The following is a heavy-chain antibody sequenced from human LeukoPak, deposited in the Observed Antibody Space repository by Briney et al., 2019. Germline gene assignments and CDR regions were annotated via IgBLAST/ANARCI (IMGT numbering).Heavy chain of an antibody. CDR2: INTNTGNP. D-gene: IGHD2-2*01. CDR1: GYTFTSYA. CDR3: ARLESMGYCSSTSCYDY. J-gene: IGHJ4*02. Sequence: ASVKVSCKASGYTFTSYAMNWVRQAPGQGLEWMGWINTNTGNPTYAQGFTGRFVFSLDTSVSTAYLQISSLKAEDTAVYYCARLESMGYCSSTSCYDYWGQGTLVTVSS. V-gene: IGHV7-4-1*02.